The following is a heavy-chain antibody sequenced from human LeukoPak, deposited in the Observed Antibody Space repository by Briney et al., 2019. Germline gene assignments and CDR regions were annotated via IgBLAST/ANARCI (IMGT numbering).Heavy chain of an antibody. D-gene: IGHD3-22*01. Sequence: SETLSLTCTVSGGSISSGGYYWSWIRQHQGKGLEWIGYIYYSGSTYYNPSLKSRVTISVDTSKNQFSLKLSSVTAADTAVYYCARYYYDSSGYYYSHFDYWGQGTLVTVSS. J-gene: IGHJ4*02. V-gene: IGHV4-31*03. CDR3: ARYYYDSSGYYYSHFDY. CDR1: GGSISSGGYY. CDR2: IYYSGST.